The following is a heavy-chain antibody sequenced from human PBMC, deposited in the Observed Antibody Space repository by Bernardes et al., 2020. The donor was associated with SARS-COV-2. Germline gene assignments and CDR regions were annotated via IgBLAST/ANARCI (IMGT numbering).Heavy chain of an antibody. J-gene: IGHJ4*02. Sequence: ASVKVSCKVSGYTLTELSMHWVRQAPGKGLEWMGGFDSEDGETIYAQKFQGRVTMTEDTSTDTAYMELRSLRSEDTAVYYCATVMTTADKFDYWGQGTLVTVSS. V-gene: IGHV1-24*01. CDR2: FDSEDGET. CDR3: ATVMTTADKFDY. D-gene: IGHD4-17*01. CDR1: GYTLTELS.